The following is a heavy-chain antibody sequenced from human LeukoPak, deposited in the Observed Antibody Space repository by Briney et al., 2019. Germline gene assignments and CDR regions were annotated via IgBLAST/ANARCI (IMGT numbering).Heavy chain of an antibody. CDR1: GFTFSSYA. J-gene: IGHJ4*02. Sequence: GGSLRLSCAASGFTFSSYAMSGVRQAPGKGLEWVSAISGSGGSTYYADSVKGRFTISRDNSKNALYLQMNSLRAEDTAVYYCAKVVAAAGDYWGQGTLVTVSS. V-gene: IGHV3-23*01. CDR2: ISGSGGST. D-gene: IGHD6-13*01. CDR3: AKVVAAAGDY.